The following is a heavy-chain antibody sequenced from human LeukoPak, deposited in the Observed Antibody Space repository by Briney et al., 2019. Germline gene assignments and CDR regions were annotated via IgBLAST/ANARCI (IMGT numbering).Heavy chain of an antibody. V-gene: IGHV3-48*01. J-gene: IGHJ6*03. CDR2: ISSSSSTI. CDR1: GFTFSSYS. Sequence: GGSLRLSCAASGFTFSSYSMNWVRQAPGKGLEWVSYISSSSSTIYYADSVKGRFTISRDNAKNSLSLQMNSLRAEDTAVYYCARDPYNGSYGDDYYYYMDVWGKGTTVTISS. D-gene: IGHD1-26*01. CDR3: ARDPYNGSYGDDYYYYMDV.